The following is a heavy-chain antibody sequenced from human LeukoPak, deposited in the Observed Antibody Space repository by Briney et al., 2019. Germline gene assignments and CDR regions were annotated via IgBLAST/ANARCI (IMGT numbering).Heavy chain of an antibody. CDR1: GFTFSSYS. Sequence: GGSLRLSCAASGFTFSSYSMNWVRQAPGKGLEWVSSISSSSSYIYYAASVKGRFTISRDNAKNSLYLQMNSLRAEDTAVYYCARDPLRYFDWLLGRVYFDYWGQGTLVTVSS. CDR2: ISSSSSYI. J-gene: IGHJ4*02. D-gene: IGHD3-9*01. V-gene: IGHV3-21*01. CDR3: ARDPLRYFDWLLGRVYFDY.